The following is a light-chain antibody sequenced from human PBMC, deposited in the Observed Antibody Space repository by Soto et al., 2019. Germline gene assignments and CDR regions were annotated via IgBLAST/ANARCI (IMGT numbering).Light chain of an antibody. CDR1: QSVDSSF. CDR2: AAS. CDR3: QHYNSYSET. J-gene: IGKJ1*01. Sequence: EVVVTQSPGTLSLSPGERATLSCRASQSVDSSFLGWYQQKPGQSPRLLIYAASSRASGIPDRFSGSGSGAEFTLTISSLQPDDFATYYCQHYNSYSETFGQGTKVDIK. V-gene: IGKV3-20*01.